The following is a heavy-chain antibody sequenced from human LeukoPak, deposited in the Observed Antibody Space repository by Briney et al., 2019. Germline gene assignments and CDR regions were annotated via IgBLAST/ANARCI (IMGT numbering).Heavy chain of an antibody. J-gene: IGHJ4*02. CDR2: ITNLGVGS. D-gene: IGHD1-26*01. CDR3: ARKSSISTSHPEDC. CDR1: GFTFNYYA. Sequence: TGGSLRLSSAASGFTFNYYAMTWVRQAPGKGLQRVSSITNLGVGSYYADSVKGRFTIYRDNSKNTLYLQMNSLRVEDTAVYYCARKSSISTSHPEDCWGQGTLVTVSS. V-gene: IGHV3-23*01.